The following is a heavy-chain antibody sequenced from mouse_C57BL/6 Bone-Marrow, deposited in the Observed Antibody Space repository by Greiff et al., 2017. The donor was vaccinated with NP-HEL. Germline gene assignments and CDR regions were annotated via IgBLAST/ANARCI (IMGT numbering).Heavy chain of an antibody. D-gene: IGHD1-1*01. CDR1: GYTFPSYG. CDR2: IYPRSGNT. V-gene: IGHV1-81*01. CDR3: ARVLNYYGSSYAWFAY. J-gene: IGHJ3*01. Sequence: QVQLQQSGAELARPGASVKLSCKASGYTFPSYGISRVKQRTGQGLEWIGQIYPRSGNTYYNEQFKGKATLTADKSSSTAYRELRSLTSDDSAVYFCARVLNYYGSSYAWFAYWGEGTLVTVSA.